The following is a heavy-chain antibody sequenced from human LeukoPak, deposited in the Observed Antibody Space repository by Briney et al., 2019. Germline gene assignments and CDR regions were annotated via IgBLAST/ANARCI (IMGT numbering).Heavy chain of an antibody. D-gene: IGHD5-18*01. Sequence: PGGSLRLSCAVSGFTFSSYGVHWVRQAPGKGLEWEAVISYDGSNKYYADSVKGRFTISRDNSKNTLYLQMNSLRAEDTAVYYCAKEKAAMVTVYAFDIWGQGTMVTVSS. CDR3: AKEKAAMVTVYAFDI. V-gene: IGHV3-30*18. CDR2: ISYDGSNK. J-gene: IGHJ3*02. CDR1: GFTFSSYG.